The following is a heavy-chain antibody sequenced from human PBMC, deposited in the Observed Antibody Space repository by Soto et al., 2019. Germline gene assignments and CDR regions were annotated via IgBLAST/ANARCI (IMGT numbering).Heavy chain of an antibody. D-gene: IGHD2-15*01. CDR1: GFTFSSYS. J-gene: IGHJ1*01. CDR2: IDRTSSHR. V-gene: IGHV3-21*01. Sequence: VQLVESGGGLVKPGGSLRLSCAGSGFTFSSYSMNWVRQAPGKGLEWVSSIDRTSSHRYYADSVKGRFTISRDNAKNSLYLQMNSLRAADTAVYYCASWVGYCSGGSCQGYFQHWGQGTLVTVSS. CDR3: ASWVGYCSGGSCQGYFQH.